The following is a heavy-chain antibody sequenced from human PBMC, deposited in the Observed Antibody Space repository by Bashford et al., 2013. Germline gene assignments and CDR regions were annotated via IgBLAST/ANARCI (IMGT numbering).Heavy chain of an antibody. CDR3: ARRLCITTICPLCFDS. CDR2: IRQDGSEK. Sequence: VRQAPGKGLEWVANIRQDGSEKDYVDSVKGRFTISGDNAENSLYLQMNSLRDEDTAVYYCARRLCITTICPLCFDSWGQGTLVTVSS. D-gene: IGHD3-10*01. J-gene: IGHJ4*02. V-gene: IGHV3-7*01.